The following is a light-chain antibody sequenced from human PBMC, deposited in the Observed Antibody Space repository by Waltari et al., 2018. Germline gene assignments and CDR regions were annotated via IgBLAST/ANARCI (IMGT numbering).Light chain of an antibody. CDR1: QSVSNNY. CDR2: GAS. J-gene: IGKJ4*01. V-gene: IGKV3-20*01. CDR3: HLYGSART. Sequence: NVLTQSPGTLSLSPGERATLSCRASQSVSNNYLAWFQQQPGQAPRLLIYGASSRATGTADRFSGSGSGTDFTLTISRLEPEDSAVYFCHLYGSARTFGGGTKVEIK.